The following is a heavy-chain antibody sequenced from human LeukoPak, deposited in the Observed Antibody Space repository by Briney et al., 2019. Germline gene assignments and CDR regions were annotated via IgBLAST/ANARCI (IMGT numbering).Heavy chain of an antibody. CDR1: GGSISSYY. Sequence: PSETLSLTCTVSGGSISSYYWSWIRQPPGKGLEWIGYIYNSGSSNYNPSLKSRVTISGDTSKNQFSLKLSSVTAADTAVYYCARYSGSYPSFDYWGQGTLVTVSS. CDR3: ARYSGSYPSFDY. J-gene: IGHJ4*02. D-gene: IGHD1-26*01. CDR2: IYNSGSS. V-gene: IGHV4-59*01.